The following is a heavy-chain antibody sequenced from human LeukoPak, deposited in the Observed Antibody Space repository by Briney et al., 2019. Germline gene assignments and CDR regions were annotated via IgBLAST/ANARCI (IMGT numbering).Heavy chain of an antibody. J-gene: IGHJ4*02. CDR1: GFTLSSYA. Sequence: GGSLRLSCAASGFTLSSYAMTWVRQAPGEGLEWVSSISGSGYETHYADSVQGRFTISRDNARNTLYLQMNTLRAEDTAVYYCARGSSTRSTRVVDYWGQGTLVTVSS. D-gene: IGHD2-2*01. V-gene: IGHV3-23*01. CDR2: ISGSGYET. CDR3: ARGSSTRSTRVVDY.